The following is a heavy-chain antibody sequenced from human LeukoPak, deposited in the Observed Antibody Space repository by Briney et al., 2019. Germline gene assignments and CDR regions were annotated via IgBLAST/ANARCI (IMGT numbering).Heavy chain of an antibody. CDR1: GGSISSSSYY. CDR2: IYYSGST. CDR3: AREVAAGTPFDY. J-gene: IGHJ4*02. D-gene: IGHD6-13*01. Sequence: SETLSLTCTVSGGSISSSSYYWGWIRQPPGKGLEWIGSIYYSGSTYYNPSLKSRVTISVDTSKNQFSLKLSSVTAADTAVYYCAREVAAGTPFDYWGQGTLVTVSS. V-gene: IGHV4-39*07.